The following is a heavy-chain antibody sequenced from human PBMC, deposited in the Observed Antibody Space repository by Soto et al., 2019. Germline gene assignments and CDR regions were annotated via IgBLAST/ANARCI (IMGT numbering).Heavy chain of an antibody. V-gene: IGHV1-18*01. CDR1: GYTFASYA. CDR3: ARDPPPPDY. CDR2: ISAYNGNT. Sequence: ASVKVSCKASGYTFASYAISSLRQAPGQGLEWMGWISAYNGNTNYAQKLQGRVTMTTDTSTSTAYMELRSLRSDDKAVYYCARDPPPPDYWGQGTLVNVSS. J-gene: IGHJ4*02.